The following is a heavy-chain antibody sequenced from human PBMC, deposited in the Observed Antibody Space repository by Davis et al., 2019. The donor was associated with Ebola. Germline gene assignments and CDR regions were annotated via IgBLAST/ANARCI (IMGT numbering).Heavy chain of an antibody. CDR1: GFVFSSYV. J-gene: IGHJ3*02. CDR3: AKDTSNIWFDI. CDR2: LGTSADT. D-gene: IGHD1-26*01. V-gene: IGHV3-23*01. Sequence: GESLKISCAASGFVFSSYVMSWVRQAPGKGLEWVSTLGTSADTYYAGSVKGRFTISRDNSKNTLYLQMNGLRVEDTAIYYCAKDTSNIWFDIWGQGTMVTVSS.